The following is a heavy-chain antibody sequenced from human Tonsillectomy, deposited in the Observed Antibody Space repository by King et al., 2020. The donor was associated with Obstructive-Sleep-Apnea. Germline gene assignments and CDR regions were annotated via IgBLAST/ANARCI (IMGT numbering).Heavy chain of an antibody. Sequence: VQLVESGGGSVQPGRSLRLSCAASGFTFDDYAMHWVRQAPGKGLEWVSGINWNSGNIGYADSVKGRFTISRDNAKNSLYLQMNSLRAEDTALYYCVKDRAGGVPDAFDIWGQGTMVTVSS. J-gene: IGHJ3*02. CDR1: GFTFDDYA. D-gene: IGHD3-16*01. CDR3: VKDRAGGVPDAFDI. CDR2: INWNSGNI. V-gene: IGHV3-9*01.